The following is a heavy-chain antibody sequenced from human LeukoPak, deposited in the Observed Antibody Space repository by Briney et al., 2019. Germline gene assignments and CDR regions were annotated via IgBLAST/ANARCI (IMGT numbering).Heavy chain of an antibody. D-gene: IGHD1/OR15-1a*01. Sequence: ASVKVACKASGYTFTDYYIHWVRQAPGQGLEWVAWINTTSGGTNYAQKLQDRVTMTRDTSISTVYMELSRLTSDDTAAYYCAREFRTTTWSFDDFDLWGQGTMVTVSS. J-gene: IGHJ3*01. CDR3: AREFRTTTWSFDDFDL. V-gene: IGHV1-2*02. CDR1: GYTFTDYY. CDR2: INTTSGGT.